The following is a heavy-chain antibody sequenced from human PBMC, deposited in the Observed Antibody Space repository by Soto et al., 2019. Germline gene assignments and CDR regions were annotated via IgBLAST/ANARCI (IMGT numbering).Heavy chain of an antibody. CDR1: GYTFTSYA. V-gene: IGHV1-3*01. CDR2: INAGNGNT. Sequence: ASVKVSCKASGYTFTSYAMHWVRQAPGQRLEWMGWINAGNGNTKYSQKFQGRVTITRDTSASTAYMELSSLRSEDTAVYYCAGEGALGYRYGYEDWFDPWGQGTPVTVSS. D-gene: IGHD5-18*01. J-gene: IGHJ5*02. CDR3: AGEGALGYRYGYEDWFDP.